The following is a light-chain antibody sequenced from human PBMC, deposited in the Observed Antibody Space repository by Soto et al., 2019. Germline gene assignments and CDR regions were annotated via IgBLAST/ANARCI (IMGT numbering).Light chain of an antibody. CDR1: RNVKRT. CDR2: GAS. CDR3: QQSGGSPPYT. Sequence: EVVMTQSPATLFVSPGERATLSCGASRNVKRTLAWYQQKPGQAPRLLIYGASTRATGIPARFSGSGSGTEFTLTISSLQSEDFAIYYCQQSGGSPPYTFGQGTRLEIK. J-gene: IGKJ2*01. V-gene: IGKV3-15*01.